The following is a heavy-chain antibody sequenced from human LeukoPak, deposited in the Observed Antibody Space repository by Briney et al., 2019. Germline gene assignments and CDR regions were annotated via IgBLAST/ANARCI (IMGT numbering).Heavy chain of an antibody. V-gene: IGHV3-33*01. D-gene: IGHD1-14*01. J-gene: IGHJ4*02. Sequence: GGSLRLSCAASGFTFSTYGMHWVRQAPGKGLEWVAIIWYDGSKKYYADSVKGRFTISRDNSESTLYLQMNGLRAEDTAVYYCTREPEYFDYWGQGALVTVSS. CDR1: GFTFSTYG. CDR3: TREPEYFDY. CDR2: IWYDGSKK.